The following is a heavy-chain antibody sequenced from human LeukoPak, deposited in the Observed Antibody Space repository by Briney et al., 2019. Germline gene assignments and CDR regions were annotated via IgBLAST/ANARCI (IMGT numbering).Heavy chain of an antibody. Sequence: SETLSLTCIVSDGTISSYFWTWIRQPPGKGLEWIGFIHYRGSPHYNPSLKSRATISIDTSKNQFSLKLRSVTAADTAVYYCARLHCNGGNGCIDYWGQGTLVTVSS. D-gene: IGHD2-15*01. J-gene: IGHJ4*02. CDR1: DGTISSYF. V-gene: IGHV4-59*01. CDR2: IHYRGSP. CDR3: ARLHCNGGNGCIDY.